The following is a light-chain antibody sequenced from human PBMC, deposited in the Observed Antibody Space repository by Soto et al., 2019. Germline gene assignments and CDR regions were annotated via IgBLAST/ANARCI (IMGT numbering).Light chain of an antibody. Sequence: EIVLTQSPGTLSLSPGERATLSCRASQSISSSNLAWYQQKPGQAPRLLIYGASSRATGIPDRFSGSGSGTDFTLTISRLEPEDFAVYYWQQHGTSPVSWTFGQGTKVEIK. CDR3: QQHGTSPVSWT. J-gene: IGKJ1*01. CDR1: QSISSSN. V-gene: IGKV3-20*01. CDR2: GAS.